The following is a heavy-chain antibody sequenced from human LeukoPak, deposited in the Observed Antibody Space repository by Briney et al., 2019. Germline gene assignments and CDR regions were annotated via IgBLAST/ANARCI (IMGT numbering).Heavy chain of an antibody. V-gene: IGHV3-30-3*02. CDR1: GFTFSSYD. J-gene: IGHJ4*02. Sequence: PGGSLRLSCAASGFTFSSYDMYWVRQAPGKGLEWVAVISYDGSNKYYADSVKGQFTISRDNSKNTLYLQMNSLKVEDTAVYYCAKWGETSGSPFDYWGQGTLVTVSS. CDR3: AKWGETSGSPFDY. D-gene: IGHD1-26*01. CDR2: ISYDGSNK.